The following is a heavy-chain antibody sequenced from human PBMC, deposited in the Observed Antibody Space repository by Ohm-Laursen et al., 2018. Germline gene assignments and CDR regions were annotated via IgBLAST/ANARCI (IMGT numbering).Heavy chain of an antibody. D-gene: IGHD3-22*01. V-gene: IGHV3-30*18. J-gene: IGHJ4*02. CDR2: ISHDGSNK. CDR3: AKDFYYYDSGYYGQSDY. CDR1: GFTFSSYG. Sequence: SLRLSCSASGFTFSSYGMHWVRQAPGKGLEWVAIISHDGSNKYYADSVKGRFTISRDNSKNTLYLQMNSLRAEDTAVYYCAKDFYYYDSGYYGQSDYWGQGTLVTVSS.